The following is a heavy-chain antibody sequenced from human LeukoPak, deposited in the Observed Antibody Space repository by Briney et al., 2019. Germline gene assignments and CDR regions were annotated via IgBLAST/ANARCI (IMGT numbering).Heavy chain of an antibody. CDR1: GFTFSSYA. CDR2: ISGSGGST. CDR3: ARDKAGAAEY. D-gene: IGHD1-26*01. V-gene: IGHV3-23*01. Sequence: GGSLRLSCAASGFTFSSYAMSWVRQAPGKGLEWVSAISGSGGSTYYADSVKGRITISRDNARNSLSLQMNSLRAEDTAVYYCARDKAGAAEYWGQGTLVTVSS. J-gene: IGHJ4*02.